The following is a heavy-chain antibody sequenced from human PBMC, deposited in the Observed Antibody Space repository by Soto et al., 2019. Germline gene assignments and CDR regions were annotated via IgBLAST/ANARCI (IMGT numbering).Heavy chain of an antibody. CDR1: GFGFSSYA. V-gene: IGHV3-23*01. Sequence: GGSLRLSCAASGFGFSSYAMSWVRQAPGKGLEWVSGITPGGGTTNYADSVKGRFTISRDNAKNSLYLQMNSLRVEDTAVYYCARDRGGYGPPDVWGQGTTVTVAS. D-gene: IGHD3-10*01. CDR2: ITPGGGTT. J-gene: IGHJ6*02. CDR3: ARDRGGYGPPDV.